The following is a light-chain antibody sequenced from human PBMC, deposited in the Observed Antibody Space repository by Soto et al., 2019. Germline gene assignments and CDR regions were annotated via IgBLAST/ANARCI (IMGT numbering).Light chain of an antibody. CDR3: QQYNNWPLDT. Sequence: EIVMTQSPATLSVSPGERATLSCRASQSVSSNLAWYQQKPGQAPRLLIYGASTRATGIPARFSGSGSGTEFTLTISSLQYEDFAVYYCQQYNNWPLDTFGQVTKLEIK. J-gene: IGKJ2*01. CDR1: QSVSSN. V-gene: IGKV3-15*01. CDR2: GAS.